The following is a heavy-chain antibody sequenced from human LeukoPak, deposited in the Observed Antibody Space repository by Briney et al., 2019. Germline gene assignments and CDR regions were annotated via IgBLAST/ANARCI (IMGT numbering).Heavy chain of an antibody. V-gene: IGHV4-4*02. CDR1: GGSISSSNW. CDR2: IYHSGST. D-gene: IGHD3-10*01. Sequence: SGTLSLTCAVSGGSISSSNWWSWVRQPPGKGLEWIGEIYHSGSTNYNPSLKSRVTISVDKSKNQFSLKLSSVTAADTAVYYCVVLWFGEPWFDPWGQGTLVTVSS. J-gene: IGHJ5*02. CDR3: VVLWFGEPWFDP.